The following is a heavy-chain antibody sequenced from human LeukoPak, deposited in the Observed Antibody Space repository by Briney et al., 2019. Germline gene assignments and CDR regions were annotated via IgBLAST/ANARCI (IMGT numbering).Heavy chain of an antibody. Sequence: GGSLRLSWAASGFTFSSYGMHWVRQAPGRGLEWVAVIWYDGSNKYYADSVKGRFTISRDNSKNTLYLQMNSLRAEDTAVYYCARVGYGNSVSHWGQGTLVTVSS. CDR3: ARVGYGNSVSH. J-gene: IGHJ4*02. CDR1: GFTFSSYG. D-gene: IGHD4-23*01. CDR2: IWYDGSNK. V-gene: IGHV3-33*01.